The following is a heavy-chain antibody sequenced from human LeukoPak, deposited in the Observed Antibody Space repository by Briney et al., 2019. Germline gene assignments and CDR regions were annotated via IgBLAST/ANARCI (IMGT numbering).Heavy chain of an antibody. V-gene: IGHV3-23*01. Sequence: GGSLRLSCAASGFTFSSYAMNWVRQAPGKGLEWVSSITGSGSFTYYADSVKGRFTISRDDSKNTLYLQMNSLRAEDTAVYYCAKDIQWWELLPVYDYWGQGTLVTVSS. CDR2: ITGSGSFT. CDR1: GFTFSSYA. D-gene: IGHD1-26*01. CDR3: AKDIQWWELLPVYDY. J-gene: IGHJ4*02.